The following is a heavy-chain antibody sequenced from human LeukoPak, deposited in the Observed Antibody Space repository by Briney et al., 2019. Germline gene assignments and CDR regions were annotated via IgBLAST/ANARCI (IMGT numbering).Heavy chain of an antibody. D-gene: IGHD2-2*01. J-gene: IGHJ3*02. Sequence: SETLSLTCTVSSGSFRTYYWSWIRQPPGKGLEWIGYIFYDEGTSYNPSLKSRVTISVDTSNNQLSLKVNSVTAADTAMYYCVKSNSRYQPWTLDIWGRGTMVTVSS. CDR3: VKSNSRYQPWTLDI. CDR2: IFYDEGT. V-gene: IGHV4-59*01. CDR1: SGSFRTYY.